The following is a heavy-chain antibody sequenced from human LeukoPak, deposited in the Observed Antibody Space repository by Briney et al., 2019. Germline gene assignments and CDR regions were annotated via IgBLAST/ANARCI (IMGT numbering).Heavy chain of an antibody. V-gene: IGHV4-59*01. D-gene: IGHD6-19*01. CDR1: GGSISSYY. J-gene: IGHJ1*01. CDR2: IYYTGST. Sequence: PSETLSLTCTASGGSISSYYWSWIRQPPGKGLEWIGYIYYTGSTTYNPSLKSRVTISVDTSKNQFSLKLSSVTAADTAVYYCARGGWYPESFQHWGQGALVTVSS. CDR3: ARGGWYPESFQH.